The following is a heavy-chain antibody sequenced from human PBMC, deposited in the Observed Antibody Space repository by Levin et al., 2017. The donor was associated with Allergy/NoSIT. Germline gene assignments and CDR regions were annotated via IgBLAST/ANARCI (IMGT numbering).Heavy chain of an antibody. J-gene: IGHJ6*03. Sequence: SVKVSCKASGGTFSSYAISWVRQAPGQGLEWMGGIIPIFGTANYAQKFQGRVTITADESTSTAYMELSSLRSEDTAVYYCARDLMRTGTQRYYMDVWGKGTTVTVSS. V-gene: IGHV1-69*13. CDR2: IIPIFGTA. CDR3: ARDLMRTGTQRYYMDV. D-gene: IGHD1-7*01. CDR1: GGTFSSYA.